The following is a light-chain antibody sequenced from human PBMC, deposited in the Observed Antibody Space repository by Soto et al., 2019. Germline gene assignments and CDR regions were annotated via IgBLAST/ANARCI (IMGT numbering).Light chain of an antibody. CDR2: DAS. CDR1: QSVSSY. CDR3: QQRSNWPPDT. J-gene: IGKJ4*01. Sequence: EIVLTQSPATLPLSPGERATLSCRASQSVSSYLAWYQQKPGQAPRLLIYDASNRATGIPARFSGSGSGTDFTLTISSLEPEDFVVYYCQQRSNWPPDTFGGGTKVEIK. V-gene: IGKV3-11*01.